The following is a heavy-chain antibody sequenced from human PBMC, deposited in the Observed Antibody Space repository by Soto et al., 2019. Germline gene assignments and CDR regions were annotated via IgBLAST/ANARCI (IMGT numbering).Heavy chain of an antibody. Sequence: SETLSLTCTVSGGSISSSSYYWGWIRQPPGKGLEWIGSIYYSGSTYYNPSLKSRVTISVDTSKNQFSLKLSSVTAADTAVYYCARHGPDYGDYYYYGMDVWGQGTTVTVSS. CDR3: ARHGPDYGDYYYYGMDV. CDR1: GGSISSSSYY. CDR2: IYYSGST. D-gene: IGHD4-17*01. J-gene: IGHJ6*02. V-gene: IGHV4-39*01.